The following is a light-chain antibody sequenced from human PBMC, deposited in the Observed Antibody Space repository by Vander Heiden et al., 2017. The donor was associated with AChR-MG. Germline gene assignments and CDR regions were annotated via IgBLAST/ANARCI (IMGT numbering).Light chain of an antibody. CDR2: EVS. J-gene: IGLJ2*01. V-gene: IGLV2-14*01. CDR1: SRDVGGYNY. Sequence: QSALTQPASVSGSPGQSITISCTGTSRDVGGYNYVSWYQQHPGKAPKLMIYEVSNRPSGVSNRFSGSKPGNTASLTISGLQAEDEADYYCSSYTSSSTLGVVFGGGTKLTVL. CDR3: SSYTSSSTLGVV.